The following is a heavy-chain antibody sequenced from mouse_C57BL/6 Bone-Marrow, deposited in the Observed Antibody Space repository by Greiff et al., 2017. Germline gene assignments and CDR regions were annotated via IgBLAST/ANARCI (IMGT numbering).Heavy chain of an antibody. CDR1: GYTFTSYW. CDR3: ARSGHYYGSSYGYFDV. D-gene: IGHD1-1*01. V-gene: IGHV1-69*01. CDR2: IDPSDSYT. Sequence: QLQQPGAELVMPGASVKLSCKASGYTFTSYWMHWVKQRPGQGLEWIGEIDPSDSYTNYNQKFKGKSTLTVDKSSSTAYMQLSSLTSEDSAVYYCARSGHYYGSSYGYFDVWGTGTTVTVSS. J-gene: IGHJ1*03.